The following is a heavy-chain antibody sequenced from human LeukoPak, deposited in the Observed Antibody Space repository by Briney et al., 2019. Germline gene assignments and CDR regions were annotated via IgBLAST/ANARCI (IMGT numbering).Heavy chain of an antibody. Sequence: SETLSLTCTVSGGSISSYYWSWIRQPPGKGLEWIGYIYTSGSTNYNPSLKSRVTISVDTSKNQFSLKLSSVTAADTAVYYCARHSVGVPFDYWGQGTLVTVSS. D-gene: IGHD1-26*01. J-gene: IGHJ4*02. CDR3: ARHSVGVPFDY. CDR2: IYTSGST. CDR1: GGSISSYY. V-gene: IGHV4-4*09.